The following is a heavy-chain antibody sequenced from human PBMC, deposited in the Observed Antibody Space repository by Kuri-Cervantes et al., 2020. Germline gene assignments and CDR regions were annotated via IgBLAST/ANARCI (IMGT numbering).Heavy chain of an antibody. D-gene: IGHD3-22*01. J-gene: IGHJ2*01. CDR3: ARHRFSSGYTYWYFDL. V-gene: IGHV4-39*01. CDR2: IYYSGST. CDR1: GFTFSSYSMN. Sequence: ESLKISCAASGFTFSSYSMNWVRQAPGKGLEWIGSIYYSGSTYYNPSLKSRVTISVDTSKNQFSLKLSSVTAADTAVYYCARHRFSSGYTYWYFDLWGRGTLVTVSS.